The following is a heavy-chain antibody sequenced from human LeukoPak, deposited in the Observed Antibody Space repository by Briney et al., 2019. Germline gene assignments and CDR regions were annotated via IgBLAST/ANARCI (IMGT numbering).Heavy chain of an antibody. CDR1: GFTFSSYA. Sequence: GGSLRLSCAASGFTFSSYAMSWVRQAPGKGLEWVAVISYDGSNKYYADSVKGRFTISRDNSKNTLYLQMNSLRAEDTAVYYCARDHSSGCLDYWGQGTLVTVSS. CDR3: ARDHSSGCLDY. J-gene: IGHJ4*02. CDR2: ISYDGSNK. V-gene: IGHV3-30*04. D-gene: IGHD6-19*01.